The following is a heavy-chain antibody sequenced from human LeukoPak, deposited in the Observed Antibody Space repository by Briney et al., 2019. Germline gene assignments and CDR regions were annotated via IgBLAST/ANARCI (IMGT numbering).Heavy chain of an antibody. D-gene: IGHD3-16*01. CDR3: AKDTWLRLGEFNFDY. J-gene: IGHJ4*02. V-gene: IGHV3-23*01. CDR2: ISGSGDNT. Sequence: GRSLRLSCAASGFTFSSYAMHWVRQAPGKGLEWVSVISGSGDNTYQADSVKGRFIISRDNSNNTLSVQMNSLRAEDTAVYYCAKDTWLRLGEFNFDYWGQGTLVTVSS. CDR1: GFTFSSYA.